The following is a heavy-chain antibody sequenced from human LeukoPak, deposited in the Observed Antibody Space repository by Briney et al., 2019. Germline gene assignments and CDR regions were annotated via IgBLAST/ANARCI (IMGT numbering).Heavy chain of an antibody. CDR3: ARDLLNTYYYDSSGYHSLDY. Sequence: ASVKVSCKASGGTFSSYAISWVRQAPGQGLEWMGRIIPIFGTANYAQKFQGRVTITTDESTSTAYMELSSLRSEDTAVYYCARDLLNTYYYDSSGYHSLDYWGQGTLVTVSS. CDR1: GGTFSSYA. J-gene: IGHJ4*02. CDR2: IIPIFGTA. D-gene: IGHD3-22*01. V-gene: IGHV1-69*05.